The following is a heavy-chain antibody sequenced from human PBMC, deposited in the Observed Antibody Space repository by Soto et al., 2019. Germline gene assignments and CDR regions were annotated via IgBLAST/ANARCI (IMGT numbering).Heavy chain of an antibody. V-gene: IGHV1-69*01. J-gene: IGHJ4*02. Sequence: QVQLVQSGAEVKKPGSSVKVSCKASGGTFSNYAFNWVRQAPGQGLEWMGGIIPIFGTANYAQKFQGRLTISADESTTSAHMEMSSLTSEDTAMYFCARNHAEVWELSYWDQGTLVTVSS. CDR1: GGTFSNYA. CDR2: IIPIFGTA. CDR3: ARNHAEVWELSY. D-gene: IGHD1-26*01.